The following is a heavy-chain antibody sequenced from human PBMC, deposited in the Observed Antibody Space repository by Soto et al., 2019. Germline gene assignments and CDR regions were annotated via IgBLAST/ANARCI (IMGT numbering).Heavy chain of an antibody. Sequence: PGGSLRLSCAASGFTFSSYAMSWVRQAPGKGLEWVSAISGSGGSTYYADSVKGWFTISRDNSKNTLYLQMNSLRAEDTAVYYCAKDRSTYYLVPPFDPWGQGTLVTVSS. V-gene: IGHV3-23*01. CDR1: GFTFSSYA. CDR3: AKDRSTYYLVPPFDP. CDR2: ISGSGGST. D-gene: IGHD3-10*01. J-gene: IGHJ5*02.